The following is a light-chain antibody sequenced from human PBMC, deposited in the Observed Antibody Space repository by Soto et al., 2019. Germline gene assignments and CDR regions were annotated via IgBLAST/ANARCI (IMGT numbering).Light chain of an antibody. Sequence: DIQMTQSPSTLSASVGDRVTITCRASQSISSWLDWYQQKPGKAPKLLIYKASSLESGVPSRFSVSGSGTEFTLNISSLQPDDFATYYCPPFNSYPLTFGGGNKVESK. CDR2: KAS. J-gene: IGKJ4*01. CDR3: PPFNSYPLT. CDR1: QSISSW. V-gene: IGKV1-5*03.